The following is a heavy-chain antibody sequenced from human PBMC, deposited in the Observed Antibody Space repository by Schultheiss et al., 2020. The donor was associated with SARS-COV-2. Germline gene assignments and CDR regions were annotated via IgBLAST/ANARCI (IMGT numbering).Heavy chain of an antibody. Sequence: SETLSLTCGVYGGSFSGYYWAWIRQPPGKGLEWIGSFYYSGSTHYNPSLKSRVTISVDTSKNQFSLKLSSVTAADTAVYYCARRGEMGATVGFDPWGQGTLVTVSS. CDR3: ARRGEMGATVGFDP. CDR1: GGSFSGYY. V-gene: IGHV4-34*01. J-gene: IGHJ5*02. D-gene: IGHD1-26*01. CDR2: FYYSGST.